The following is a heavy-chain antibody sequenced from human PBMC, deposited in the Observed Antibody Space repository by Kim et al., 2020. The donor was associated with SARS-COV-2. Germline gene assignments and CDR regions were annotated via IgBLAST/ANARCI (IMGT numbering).Heavy chain of an antibody. V-gene: IGHV3-53*01. Sequence: GGSLRLSCAASGFTVSSNYMSWVRQAPGKGLEWVSVIYSGGSTYYADSVKGRFTISRDNSKNTLYLQMNSLRAEDTAVYYCASPQMATTPFDAFDIWGQGTMVTVSS. CDR1: GFTVSSNY. D-gene: IGHD5-12*01. CDR2: IYSGGST. CDR3: ASPQMATTPFDAFDI. J-gene: IGHJ3*02.